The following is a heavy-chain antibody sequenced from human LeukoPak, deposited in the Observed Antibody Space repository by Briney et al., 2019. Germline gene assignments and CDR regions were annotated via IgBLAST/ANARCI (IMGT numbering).Heavy chain of an antibody. D-gene: IGHD6-19*01. Sequence: GGSLRLSCAASGFTFSSYAMSWVRQAPGKGLEWVSAISGSGGSTYYADSVKGRFTISRDNSKNTLYLQMNGLRAEDTAVYYCAKGEEQWLYNLNWFDPWGQGTLVTVSS. J-gene: IGHJ5*02. CDR2: ISGSGGST. CDR3: AKGEEQWLYNLNWFDP. CDR1: GFTFSSYA. V-gene: IGHV3-23*01.